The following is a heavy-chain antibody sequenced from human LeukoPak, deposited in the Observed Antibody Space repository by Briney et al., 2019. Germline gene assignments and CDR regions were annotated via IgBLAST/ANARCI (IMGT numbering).Heavy chain of an antibody. CDR3: ARDPLDWSHGMDV. Sequence: SETLSLTCTVSGGSISSYYWSWIRQPPGKGLEWIGYIYYSGSTNYNPSLKSRVTISVDTSKNQFSLKLSSVTAADTAVYYCARDPLDWSHGMDVWGQGTTVTVSS. V-gene: IGHV4-59*01. J-gene: IGHJ6*02. CDR2: IYYSGST. D-gene: IGHD3-9*01. CDR1: GGSISSYY.